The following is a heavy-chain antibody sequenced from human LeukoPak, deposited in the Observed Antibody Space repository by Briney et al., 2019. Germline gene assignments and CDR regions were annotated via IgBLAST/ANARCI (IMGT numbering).Heavy chain of an antibody. CDR3: AKDPVGTEGGSSSWYLFFDY. J-gene: IGHJ4*02. V-gene: IGHV3-23*01. CDR1: GFTFSSYA. Sequence: GGSLRLSCAASGFTFSSYAMSWVRQAPGKGLEWGSAISGSGGSTYYADSVKGRFTISRDNSKNTLYLQMNSLRAEDTAVYYCAKDPVGTEGGSSSWYLFFDYWGQGTLVTVSS. D-gene: IGHD6-13*01. CDR2: ISGSGGST.